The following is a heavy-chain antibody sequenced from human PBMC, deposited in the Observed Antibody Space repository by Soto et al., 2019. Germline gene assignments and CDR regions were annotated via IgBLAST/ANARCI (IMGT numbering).Heavy chain of an antibody. CDR3: AKDHQTYNWDYLFDS. D-gene: IGHD1-7*01. CDR1: GFTFSIND. Sequence: GGSLRLSCAASGFTFSINDMHWVRQAPGRGLEWVAVISNDGNNKYYADSVKGRFTLSRDNSKNMVYLQMDSLRVEDTDVYFCAKDHQTYNWDYLFDSWGPGXLVTVYS. CDR2: ISNDGNNK. J-gene: IGHJ4*02. V-gene: IGHV3-30*18.